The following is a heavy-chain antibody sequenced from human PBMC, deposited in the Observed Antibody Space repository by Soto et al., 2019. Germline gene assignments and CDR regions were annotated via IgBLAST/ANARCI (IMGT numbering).Heavy chain of an antibody. D-gene: IGHD4-17*01. CDR2: ISYDGNNK. V-gene: IGHV3-30*18. CDR3: AKGPTTVVTPVDY. Sequence: QVQLVESGGGVVQPGRSLRLSCAASGFTFSSYGMHWVRQAPGKGLEWVAVISYDGNNKYYADSVKGRFTISRDNSKNTLYLQMNSLRAEDTAVYYCAKGPTTVVTPVDYWGQGTLVTVSS. CDR1: GFTFSSYG. J-gene: IGHJ4*02.